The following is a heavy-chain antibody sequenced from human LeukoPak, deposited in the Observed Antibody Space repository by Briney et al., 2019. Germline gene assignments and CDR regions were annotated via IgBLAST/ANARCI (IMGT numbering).Heavy chain of an antibody. D-gene: IGHD3-9*01. CDR2: IHNVRSHI. Sequence: PGGSLRLSCAASGFTFSTSAMNWVRQAPGKGLEGVSSIHNVRSHIYYADLVRGRFTISRDNANNVLYLQMSSLRAEDTAVYYCARDPTYCLRYGYFDSWGQGTLVTVSS. CDR1: GFTFSTSA. J-gene: IGHJ4*02. V-gene: IGHV3-21*06. CDR3: ARDPTYCLRYGYFDS.